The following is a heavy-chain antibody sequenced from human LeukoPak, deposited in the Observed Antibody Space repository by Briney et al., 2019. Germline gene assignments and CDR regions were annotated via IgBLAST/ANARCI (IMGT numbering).Heavy chain of an antibody. V-gene: IGHV5-51*01. CDR1: GYSFISNW. D-gene: IGHD3-10*01. Sequence: GESLKISCKGSGYSFISNWIGWVRQMPGKGLEWMGIIFPGDSDTRYSPSFQGQVTISADKSISTAYLQWSSLKASDTAMYYCASTRMVRGSLGWFDPWGQGTLVTVSS. CDR3: ASTRMVRGSLGWFDP. CDR2: IFPGDSDT. J-gene: IGHJ5*02.